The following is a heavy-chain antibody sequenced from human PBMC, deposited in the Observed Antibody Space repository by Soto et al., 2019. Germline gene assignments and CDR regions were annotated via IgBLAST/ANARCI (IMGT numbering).Heavy chain of an antibody. V-gene: IGHV1-3*01. D-gene: IGHD3-22*01. Sequence: ASVKVSCKASGYTFTSYPMHWVRQAPGQRLEWMGWIIPGIGKAKYSQKFQGRVTITTDASTSTAYMELSSLRSEDTAVYYCATYYYDSSGYYFDYWGQGTLVTVSS. CDR3: ATYYYDSSGYYFDY. CDR1: GYTFTSYP. CDR2: IIPGIGKA. J-gene: IGHJ4*02.